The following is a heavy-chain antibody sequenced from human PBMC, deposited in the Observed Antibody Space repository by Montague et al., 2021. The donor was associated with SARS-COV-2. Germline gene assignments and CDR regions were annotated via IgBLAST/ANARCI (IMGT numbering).Heavy chain of an antibody. CDR2: INYSGST. CDR3: ARAPLCRSSWYAYFDY. D-gene: IGHD6-13*01. Sequence: SETLSLTCTVSGDSMNNYYWSWIRQPPGKGLEWVGYINYSGSTHYTPSLQSRVTLSRDTSKNQFSLRLTSVTAADTAMYFCARAPLCRSSWYAYFDYWGQGTLVTVSS. CDR1: GDSMNNYY. J-gene: IGHJ4*02. V-gene: IGHV4-59*01.